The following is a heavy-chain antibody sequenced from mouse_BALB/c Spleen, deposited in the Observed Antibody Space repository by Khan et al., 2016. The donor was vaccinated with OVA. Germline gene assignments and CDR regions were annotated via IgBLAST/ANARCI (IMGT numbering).Heavy chain of an antibody. CDR1: GYTFTDYV. D-gene: IGHD1-1*01. J-gene: IGHJ3*01. Sequence: QVQLQQSGPELVKPGASVKMSCKASGYTFTDYVLTWVKQRTGQGLEWIGEIYPGSNNTYYNEKFKGKATLTADKSSNTAYIQLSSLTFEDSAVYFCARGGYGTGGAYWGQGTLVTVSA. CDR3: ARGGYGTGGAY. V-gene: IGHV1-81*01. CDR2: IYPGSNNT.